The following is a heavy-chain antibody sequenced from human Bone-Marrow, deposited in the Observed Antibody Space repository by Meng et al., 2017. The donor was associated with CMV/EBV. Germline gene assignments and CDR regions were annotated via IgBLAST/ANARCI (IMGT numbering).Heavy chain of an antibody. Sequence: SEPLSLTCTVSGYSISSGYYWGWIRQPPGKGLEWIGSIYYSGSTYYNPSLKSRVTISVDTSKNQFSLKLSSVTAADTAVYYCARLTIFGARYYYGMDVWGQGTTVTVSS. J-gene: IGHJ6*02. CDR3: ARLTIFGARYYYGMDV. V-gene: IGHV4-38-2*02. D-gene: IGHD3-3*01. CDR2: IYYSGST. CDR1: GYSISSGYY.